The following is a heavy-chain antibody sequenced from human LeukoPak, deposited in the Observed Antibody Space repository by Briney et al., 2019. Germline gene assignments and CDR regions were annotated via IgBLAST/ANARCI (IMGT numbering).Heavy chain of an antibody. V-gene: IGHV4-39*01. J-gene: IGHJ4*02. CDR1: DGSVSSSSYY. CDR2: LSYSGST. CDR3: ARGRGGKRGGAYFDY. D-gene: IGHD3-10*01. Sequence: ASETLSLTCTVSDGSVSSSSYYWGWIRQPPGKGLEWIGSLSYSGSTYYNPSLKSRITMSVDTSKNQFSLKLSSVTAADTAVYYCARGRGGKRGGAYFDYWGQGTLVTVSS.